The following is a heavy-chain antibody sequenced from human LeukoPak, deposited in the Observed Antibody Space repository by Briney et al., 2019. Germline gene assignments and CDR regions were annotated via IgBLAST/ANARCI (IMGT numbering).Heavy chain of an antibody. CDR1: GGSISSSSYY. Sequence: SETLSLTCTVSGGSISSSSYYWGWIRQPPGKGLEWIGSIYYSGSTNYNPSLKSRVTISVDTSKNQFSLKLSSVTAADTAVYYCARGPRGSYSSPRAFDIWGQGTMVTVSS. V-gene: IGHV4-39*07. CDR2: IYYSGST. J-gene: IGHJ3*02. CDR3: ARGPRGSYSSPRAFDI. D-gene: IGHD1-26*01.